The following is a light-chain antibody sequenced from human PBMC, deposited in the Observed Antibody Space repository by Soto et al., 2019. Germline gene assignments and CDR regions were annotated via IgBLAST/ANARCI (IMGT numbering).Light chain of an antibody. CDR2: AAS. J-gene: IGKJ4*01. CDR1: QGIRND. Sequence: AFQMTQSPSSLSASVGDRVTITCRASQGIRNDLGWYQQKPGKAPKLLVYAASSLQSGVPSRFSGSGSGTDLTLTISSLQPEDFATYYCLQDYNYPLTFGGGTKVEIK. V-gene: IGKV1-6*01. CDR3: LQDYNYPLT.